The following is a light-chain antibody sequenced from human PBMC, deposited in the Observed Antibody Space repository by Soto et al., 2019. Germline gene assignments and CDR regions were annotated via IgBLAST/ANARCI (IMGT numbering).Light chain of an antibody. CDR1: QSVSSSY. CDR2: GAS. CDR3: QQYGSSPLT. Sequence: IVLTHTPGPLSLSPGESATLSCRASQSVSSSYLAWYQQKPGQAPRLLIYGASSRATGIPDRFSGSGSGTDFTLTISRLEPEDFAVYYCQQYGSSPLTFGGGTKVDIK. J-gene: IGKJ4*01. V-gene: IGKV3-20*01.